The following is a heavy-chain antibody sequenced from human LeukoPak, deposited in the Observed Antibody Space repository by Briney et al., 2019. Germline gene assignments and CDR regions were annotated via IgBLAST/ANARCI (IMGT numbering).Heavy chain of an antibody. CDR1: GFTFSSYA. D-gene: IGHD2-21*02. J-gene: IGHJ4*02. V-gene: IGHV3-30*04. CDR3: ARGCGGDCYSEVDY. Sequence: GGSLRLSCAASGFTFSSYAMHWVRQAPGKGLVWVAVISYDGSNKYYADSVKGRFTISRDNSKNTLYLQMNSLRAEDTAVYYCARGCGGDCYSEVDYWGQGTLVTVSS. CDR2: ISYDGSNK.